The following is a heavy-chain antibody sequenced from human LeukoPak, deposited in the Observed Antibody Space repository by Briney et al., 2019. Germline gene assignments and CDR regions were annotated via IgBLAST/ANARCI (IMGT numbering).Heavy chain of an antibody. D-gene: IGHD2-8*01. CDR1: GDSISSSSYF. J-gene: IGHJ5*02. CDR3: ARGAQYCSNGVCENWFDP. V-gene: IGHV4-39*07. Sequence: SETLSLTCNVSGDSISSSSYFWDWIRQPPGKGLEWIGNVYYTGDTHYNPSLESRVTISVDRSKNQFSLKLSSVTAADTAVYYCARGAQYCSNGVCENWFDPWGQGTLVTVSS. CDR2: VYYTGDT.